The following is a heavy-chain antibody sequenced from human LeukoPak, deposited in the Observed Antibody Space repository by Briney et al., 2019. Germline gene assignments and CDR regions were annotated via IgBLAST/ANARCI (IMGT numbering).Heavy chain of an antibody. CDR1: GGSISSYY. CDR3: ATPGYCSSTSCFLFDY. D-gene: IGHD2-2*01. Sequence: KTSETLSLTCTVSGGSISSYYWSWIRQPPGKGLEWIGSIYYSGSTYYNPSLKSRVTISVDTSKNQFSLKLSSVTAADTAVYYCATPGYCSSTSCFLFDYWGQGTLVTVSS. V-gene: IGHV4-59*05. CDR2: IYYSGST. J-gene: IGHJ4*02.